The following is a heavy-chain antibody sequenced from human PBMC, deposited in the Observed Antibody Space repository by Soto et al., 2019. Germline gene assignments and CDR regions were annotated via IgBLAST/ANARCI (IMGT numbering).Heavy chain of an antibody. J-gene: IGHJ5*02. CDR3: ARDGNMVRGVTRKAWFDP. CDR2: IKQDGSEK. D-gene: IGHD3-10*01. V-gene: IGHV3-7*01. Sequence: PGGSLRLSCAASGFTFSSYWMSWVRQAPGKGLEWVANIKQDGSEKYYVDSVKGRFTISRDNAKNSLYLQMNSLRAEDTAVYYCARDGNMVRGVTRKAWFDPWAQGTLVTVSS. CDR1: GFTFSSYW.